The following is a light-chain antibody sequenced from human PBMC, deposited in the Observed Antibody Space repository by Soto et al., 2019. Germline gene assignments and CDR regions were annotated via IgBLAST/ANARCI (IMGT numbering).Light chain of an antibody. Sequence: DIVFTQSPGTLSSSRGERATLSCRASQSVGTNYITWYQQKHRQSPRLLIYRSSIRATGIPDRFSGSGSGTEFTLNIDGLQPEDFAIYFCQQCCPTLPWTFGHGTRV. J-gene: IGKJ1*01. CDR2: RSS. CDR1: QSVGTNY. V-gene: IGKV3-20*01. CDR3: QQCCPTLPWT.